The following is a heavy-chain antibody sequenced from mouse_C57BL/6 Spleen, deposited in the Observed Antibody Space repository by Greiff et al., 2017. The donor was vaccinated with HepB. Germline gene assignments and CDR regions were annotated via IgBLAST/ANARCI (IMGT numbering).Heavy chain of an antibody. CDR1: GYTFTSYW. J-gene: IGHJ1*03. CDR2: IDPSDSYT. V-gene: IGHV1-50*01. Sequence: VQLQHPGAELVKPGASVKLSCKASGYTFTSYWMQWVKQRPGQGLEWIGEIDPSDSYTNYNQKFKGKATLTVDTSSSTAYMQLSSLTSEDSAVYYCARSELPWYFDVWGTGTTVTVSS. D-gene: IGHD2-1*01. CDR3: ARSELPWYFDV.